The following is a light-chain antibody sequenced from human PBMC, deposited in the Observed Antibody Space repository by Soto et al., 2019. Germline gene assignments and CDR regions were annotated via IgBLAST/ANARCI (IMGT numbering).Light chain of an antibody. CDR2: GAS. CDR1: QSVRSNF. V-gene: IGKV3-20*01. Sequence: EVVLTQSPVTLSLSPGERATLSCRASQSVRSNFLAWYQQKPGQAPRLLIYGASNRATGIPDRFSGSGSGTDFTLTITRLEPEDFAVYYCQQYGSSPPRTFGQGTKVDI. J-gene: IGKJ1*01. CDR3: QQYGSSPPRT.